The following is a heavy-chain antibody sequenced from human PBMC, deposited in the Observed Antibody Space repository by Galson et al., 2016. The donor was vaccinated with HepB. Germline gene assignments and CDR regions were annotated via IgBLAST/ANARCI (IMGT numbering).Heavy chain of an antibody. CDR3: ARDEATDDPNILDY. Sequence: SVKVSCKASGYSFKTYGINWVRQAPGQRPEWMGWINDGDGSTLHSQRFQGRVTFTRDTSASTAYMELSSLIFEDTAVYFCARDEATDDPNILDYWGQGTLVTVSS. J-gene: IGHJ4*02. D-gene: IGHD3-3*02. V-gene: IGHV1-3*01. CDR1: GYSFKTYG. CDR2: INDGDGST.